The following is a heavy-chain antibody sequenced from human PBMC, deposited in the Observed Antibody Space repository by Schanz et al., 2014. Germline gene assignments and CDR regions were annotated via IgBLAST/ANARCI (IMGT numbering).Heavy chain of an antibody. D-gene: IGHD2-15*01. CDR1: GGTFSSYT. CDR3: ARGRGCTGGSCYSWFDL. V-gene: IGHV1-8*01. J-gene: IGHJ5*02. Sequence: QLQLVQSGAEVKKPGSSVKVSCKLSGGTFSSYTISWMRQAPGQGLEWMGWMNPDSGNTGYAQKFQGRVTMTRNTSISTAYMELSSLRSEDTAVYYCARGRGCTGGSCYSWFDLWGQGTLVTVAS. CDR2: MNPDSGNT.